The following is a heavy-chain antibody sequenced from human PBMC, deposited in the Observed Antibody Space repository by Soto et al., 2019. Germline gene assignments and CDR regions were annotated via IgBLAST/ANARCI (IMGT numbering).Heavy chain of an antibody. CDR1: GYTFTSYG. CDR2: ISGYNANT. D-gene: IGHD2-15*01. V-gene: IGHV1-18*01. CDR3: ARAAREAVFRGAFNY. J-gene: IGHJ4*02. Sequence: QVQLVQSGAEVKKPGASVKVSCKASGYTFTSYGISWVRQAPGQGLEWMGWISGYNANTNYAQKLQARVTMTTDTSTNTAYMELRSLRSDDTAVYFCARAAREAVFRGAFNYWGQGPLVTVSS.